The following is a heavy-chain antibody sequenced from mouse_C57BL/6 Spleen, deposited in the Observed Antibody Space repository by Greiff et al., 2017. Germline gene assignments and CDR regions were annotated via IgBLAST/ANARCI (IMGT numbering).Heavy chain of an antibody. CDR3: ARRCYGEAFDY. CDR2: IYPGSGRT. J-gene: IGHJ2*01. D-gene: IGHD1-2*01. V-gene: IGHV1-55*01. CDR1: GYTFTSYW. Sequence: QVQLQQPGAELVKPGASVKMSCKASGYTFTSYWITWVKQRPGQGLEWIGDIYPGSGRTNYNETFKSKATLTVDPSSSTAYMPLSSLTSEDSSCAYCARRCYGEAFDYWGQGTTLTVSS.